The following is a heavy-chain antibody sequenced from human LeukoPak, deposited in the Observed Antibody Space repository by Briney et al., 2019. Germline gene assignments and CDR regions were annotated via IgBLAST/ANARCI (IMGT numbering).Heavy chain of an antibody. CDR1: GFTVSSNY. Sequence: PGGSLRLSCAASGFTVSSNYMSWVRKAPGKGLEWVSVIYSDGSTYYADSVKGRFTISRDNSKNTLYLQMNTLRAEDTAVYYCAREAYSSGWYKDYWGQGTLVTVSS. CDR3: AREAYSSGWYKDY. V-gene: IGHV3-53*01. J-gene: IGHJ4*02. CDR2: IYSDGST. D-gene: IGHD6-19*01.